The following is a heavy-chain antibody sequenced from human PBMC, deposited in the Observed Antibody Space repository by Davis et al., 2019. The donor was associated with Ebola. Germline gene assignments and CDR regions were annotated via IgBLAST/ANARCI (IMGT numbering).Heavy chain of an antibody. Sequence: GGSLRLSCAASGFTFDAYAMHWVRQAPGKGLEWVSGISWNSGSIGYADSVKGRFTISRDNAKNSLYLQMNSLRAEDTALYYCAKETYDFWSGYYFQHWGQGTLVTVSS. CDR1: GFTFDAYA. D-gene: IGHD3-3*01. J-gene: IGHJ1*01. CDR3: AKETYDFWSGYYFQH. CDR2: ISWNSGSI. V-gene: IGHV3-9*01.